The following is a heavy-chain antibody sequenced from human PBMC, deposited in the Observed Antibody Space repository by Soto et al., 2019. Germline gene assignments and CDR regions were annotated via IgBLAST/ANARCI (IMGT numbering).Heavy chain of an antibody. CDR2: IIPIFGTA. V-gene: IGHV1-69*13. D-gene: IGHD6-6*01. Sequence: LVKVSCKASGGTFSSYAISWVRQAPGQGLEWMGGIIPIFGTANYAQKFQGRVTITADESTSTAYMELSSLRSEDTAVYYCARVGDSSSPRGGYYYYGMDVWGQGTKVTVSS. J-gene: IGHJ6*02. CDR3: ARVGDSSSPRGGYYYYGMDV. CDR1: GGTFSSYA.